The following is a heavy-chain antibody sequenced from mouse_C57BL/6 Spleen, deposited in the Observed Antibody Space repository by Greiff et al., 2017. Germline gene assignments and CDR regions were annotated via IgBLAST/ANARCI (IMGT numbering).Heavy chain of an antibody. CDR3: ASITTVVARGYAMGY. Sequence: VQLQQSGAELVKPGASVKLSCTASGFNIKDYYMHWVKQRTEQGLEWIGRIDPEDGETKYAPKFQGKATLTADTSSNTAYLQLSSLTSEDAAVYCCASITTVVARGYAMGYWGQGTTVTGSS. CDR1: GFNIKDYY. CDR2: IDPEDGET. V-gene: IGHV14-2*01. D-gene: IGHD1-1*01. J-gene: IGHJ4*01.